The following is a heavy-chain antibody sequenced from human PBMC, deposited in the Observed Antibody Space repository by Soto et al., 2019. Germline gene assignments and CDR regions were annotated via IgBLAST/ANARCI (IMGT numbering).Heavy chain of an antibody. D-gene: IGHD2-21*02. CDR3: ARDGGDQPRFDY. J-gene: IGHJ4*02. CDR2: IYYSGST. V-gene: IGHV4-31*03. CDR1: GGSISSGGYY. Sequence: QVQLQESGPGLVKPSQTLSLTCTVSGGSISSGGYYWSWIRQHPGKGLEWIGYIYYSGSTYYNPSLTSRXXIXVXKSKNQFSLKLSSVTAADTAVYYCARDGGDQPRFDYWGQGTLVTVSS.